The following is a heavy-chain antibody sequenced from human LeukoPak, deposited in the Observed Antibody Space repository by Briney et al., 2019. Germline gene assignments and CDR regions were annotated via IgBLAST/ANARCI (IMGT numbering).Heavy chain of an antibody. V-gene: IGHV1-2*02. J-gene: IGHJ3*02. CDR1: GYTFTDYY. CDR2: INPNSGGT. D-gene: IGHD7-27*01. Sequence: ASVKVSCKASGYTFTDYYMYWVRQAPGQGLEWMGWINPNSGGTNYAQKFQGRVTMTRDTSISAAYMELSRLRSDDTAVYYCATAPFSWGAFDIWGQGTMVTVSS. CDR3: ATAPFSWGAFDI.